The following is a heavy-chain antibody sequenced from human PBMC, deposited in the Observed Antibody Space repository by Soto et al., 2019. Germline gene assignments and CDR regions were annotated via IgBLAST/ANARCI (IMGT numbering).Heavy chain of an antibody. CDR1: GYAFTSYA. J-gene: IGHJ4*02. CDR3: ARGESVVGDY. V-gene: IGHV1-3*01. D-gene: IGHD2-15*01. CDR2: TNAGNGNT. Sequence: ASVKVSCKASGYAFTSYAMHWVRQAPGQRLEWMGWTNAGNGNTKCSQKFQDRVTITRDTSASTAYMELSSLRSEDTAVYYCARGESVVGDYWGQGTLVTVSS.